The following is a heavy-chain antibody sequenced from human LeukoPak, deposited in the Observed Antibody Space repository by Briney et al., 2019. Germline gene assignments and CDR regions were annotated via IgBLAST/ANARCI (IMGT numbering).Heavy chain of an antibody. CDR3: ARDHFVVVVPAAHYYYYYGMDV. V-gene: IGHV3-30-3*01. Sequence: PGGSLGLSCAASGFTFSSYAMHWVRQAPGRGLEWVAVISYDGSNKYYADSVKGRFTISRDNSKNTLYLQMNSLRAEDTAVYYCARDHFVVVVPAAHYYYYYGMDVWGQGTTVTVSS. J-gene: IGHJ6*02. CDR2: ISYDGSNK. CDR1: GFTFSSYA. D-gene: IGHD2-2*01.